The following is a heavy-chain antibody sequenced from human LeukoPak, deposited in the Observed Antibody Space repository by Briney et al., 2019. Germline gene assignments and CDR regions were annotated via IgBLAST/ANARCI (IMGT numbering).Heavy chain of an antibody. V-gene: IGHV3-30-3*01. CDR3: ARDPMITFGGVIKYGGAFDI. CDR2: ISYDGGNK. D-gene: IGHD3-16*02. Sequence: PGGSLRLSCAVSGFTFSSYAMHWVRQAPGKGLEWVAVISYDGGNKYYADSVKGRFTISRDNSKNTLYLQMNSLRAEDTAVYYCARDPMITFGGVIKYGGAFDIWGQGTMVTVSS. CDR1: GFTFSSYA. J-gene: IGHJ3*02.